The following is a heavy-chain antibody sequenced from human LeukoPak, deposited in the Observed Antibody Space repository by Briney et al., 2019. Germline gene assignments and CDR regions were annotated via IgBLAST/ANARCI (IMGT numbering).Heavy chain of an antibody. CDR2: LSYDATNK. Sequence: PGGSLRLSCAASGFTFSSYAMHWVRQAPGKGLEWVAVLSYDATNKWYADSVRGRFTISRDNNRNTLYLQMNSLRAEDTAVYFCASDDASGSIDHWGQGTLVTVSS. V-gene: IGHV3-30-3*01. CDR1: GFTFSSYA. CDR3: ASDDASGSIDH. J-gene: IGHJ4*02. D-gene: IGHD5-12*01.